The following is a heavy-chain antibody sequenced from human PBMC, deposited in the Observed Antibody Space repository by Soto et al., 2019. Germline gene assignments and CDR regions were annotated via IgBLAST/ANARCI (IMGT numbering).Heavy chain of an antibody. Sequence: ASVKVSCKASGYTFTSYAMHWVRQAPGQRLEWMGWINAGNGNTKYSQKFQGRVTITRDTSASTAYMELSSLRSEDTAVYYCAYGSGSYYKGGVFDIWGQGTMVTVS. D-gene: IGHD3-10*01. CDR1: GYTFTSYA. CDR3: AYGSGSYYKGGVFDI. CDR2: INAGNGNT. V-gene: IGHV1-3*01. J-gene: IGHJ3*02.